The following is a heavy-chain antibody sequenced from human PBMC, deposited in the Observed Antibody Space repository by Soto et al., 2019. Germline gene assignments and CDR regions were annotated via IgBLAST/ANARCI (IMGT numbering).Heavy chain of an antibody. CDR3: ARGWGRIFDY. D-gene: IGHD7-27*01. CDR2: INHSGST. J-gene: IGHJ4*02. CDR1: GGSINGYY. V-gene: IGHV4-34*01. Sequence: SLTCTVSGGSINGYYWNWIRQPPGKGLEWIGEINHSGSTNYNPSLKSRVTISVDTSKNQFSLKLSSVTAADTAVYYCARGWGRIFDYWGQGTLVTVSS.